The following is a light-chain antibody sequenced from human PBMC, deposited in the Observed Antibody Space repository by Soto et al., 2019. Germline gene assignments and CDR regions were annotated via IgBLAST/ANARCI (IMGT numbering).Light chain of an antibody. Sequence: QSALTQPASVSGSPGQSITISCTGTSSDVGGYNHVSWYQQHPGKAPELLIYDVSNRPSGVSYRFSGSKSGSTASLTISGLQAEYEADDYCCSSTSRYTYVFGTGTKVTVL. V-gene: IGLV2-14*03. J-gene: IGLJ1*01. CDR3: CSSTSRYTYV. CDR2: DVS. CDR1: SSDVGGYNH.